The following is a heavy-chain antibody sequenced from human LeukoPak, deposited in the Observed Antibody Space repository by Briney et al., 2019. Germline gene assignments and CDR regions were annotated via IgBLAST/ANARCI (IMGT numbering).Heavy chain of an antibody. CDR1: GFTFSTYA. CDR3: ASSRGMVRGDYYMDV. Sequence: PGGSLRLSCAASGFTFSTYAMHWVRQAPGKGLEWVAVISYDGSSKYYADSVKGRFTISRDNSKNSLYLQMNSLRAEDTAVYYCASSRGMVRGDYYMDVWGKGTTVTISS. D-gene: IGHD3-10*01. J-gene: IGHJ6*03. V-gene: IGHV3-30*04. CDR2: ISYDGSSK.